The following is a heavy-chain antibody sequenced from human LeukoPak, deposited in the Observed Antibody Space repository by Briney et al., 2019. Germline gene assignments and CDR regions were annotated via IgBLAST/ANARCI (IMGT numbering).Heavy chain of an antibody. Sequence: SETLSLTCTISGGSISSYYWSWIRQPPGKGLEWIGYIYYSGSTNYNPSLKSRVTISVDTSKNQFSLKLSSVTAADTAVYYCARVGGNPADYYGMDVWGQGTTVTVSS. CDR1: GGSISSYY. J-gene: IGHJ6*02. CDR2: IYYSGST. D-gene: IGHD4-23*01. CDR3: ARVGGNPADYYGMDV. V-gene: IGHV4-59*01.